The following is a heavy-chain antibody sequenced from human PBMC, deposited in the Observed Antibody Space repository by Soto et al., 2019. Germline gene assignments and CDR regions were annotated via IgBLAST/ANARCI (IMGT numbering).Heavy chain of an antibody. Sequence: PSETLSLTCTVSGGSISSGGYYWTWIRQHPGKGLEWIGNIFHSGSTYYNPSLKSRLTISIDTSKNQFSLKLSSVTAADTAVYFCARTTTVTTTDYWGQGTLVTVSS. CDR1: GGSISSGGYY. V-gene: IGHV4-31*03. J-gene: IGHJ4*02. CDR2: IFHSGST. CDR3: ARTTTVTTTDY. D-gene: IGHD4-17*01.